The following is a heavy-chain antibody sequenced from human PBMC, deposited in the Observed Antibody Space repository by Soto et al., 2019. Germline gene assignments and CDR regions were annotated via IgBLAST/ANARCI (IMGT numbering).Heavy chain of an antibody. CDR3: AGTDYGDYAPAYYGMDV. Sequence: SVKVSCKASGFTFTSSAVHWVRQARGQGLEWIGWIVVGSGNTNYAQKYQERVTITRDMSTSTAYMELSSLRSEDTAVYYCAGTDYGDYAPAYYGMDVWGQGTTVTVSS. CDR2: IVVGSGNT. J-gene: IGHJ6*02. D-gene: IGHD4-17*01. CDR1: GFTFTSSA. V-gene: IGHV1-58*01.